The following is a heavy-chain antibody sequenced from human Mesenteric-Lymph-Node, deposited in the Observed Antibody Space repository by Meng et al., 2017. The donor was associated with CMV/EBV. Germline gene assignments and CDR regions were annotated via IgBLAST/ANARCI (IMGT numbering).Heavy chain of an antibody. V-gene: IGHV4-34*01. D-gene: IGHD1-20*01. CDR3: ASSGNWNDAAFDS. Sequence: CAVYGGSFSGYYWGWTRQPPGKGLEWIGTMYNSGSTYYTPSLKSRVTISVDTSKNQFSLNLSSVTAADTSVYHCASSGNWNDAAFDSWGQGTLVTVSS. CDR2: MYNSGST. CDR1: GGSFSGYY. J-gene: IGHJ4*02.